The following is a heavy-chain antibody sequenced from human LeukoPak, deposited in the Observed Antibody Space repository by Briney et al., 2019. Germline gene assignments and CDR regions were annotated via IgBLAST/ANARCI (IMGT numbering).Heavy chain of an antibody. D-gene: IGHD2-21*01. CDR3: ASVKAYCGGDCPWGWFDP. V-gene: IGHV4-34*01. CDR2: INHSGST. CDR1: GGSFSGYY. Sequence: SETLSLTXAVYGGSFSGYYWSWIRQPPGKGLEWIGEINHSGSTNYNPSLKSRVTISVDTSKNQFSLKLSSVTAVDTAVYYCASVKAYCGGDCPWGWFDPWGQGTLVTVSS. J-gene: IGHJ5*02.